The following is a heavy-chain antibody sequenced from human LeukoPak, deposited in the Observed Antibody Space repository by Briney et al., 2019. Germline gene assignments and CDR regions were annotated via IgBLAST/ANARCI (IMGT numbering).Heavy chain of an antibody. Sequence: GGSLRLSCAASGFTIRSYWMSWVRQAPGKGLEWVANIKQDGSEKYYVDSVKGRFTISRDNAKNSLYLHMNSLRAEDTAVYYCARGEGLDSYGVDYWGQGTLVTVSS. V-gene: IGHV3-7*01. D-gene: IGHD5-18*01. CDR2: IKQDGSEK. CDR3: ARGEGLDSYGVDY. J-gene: IGHJ4*02. CDR1: GFTIRSYW.